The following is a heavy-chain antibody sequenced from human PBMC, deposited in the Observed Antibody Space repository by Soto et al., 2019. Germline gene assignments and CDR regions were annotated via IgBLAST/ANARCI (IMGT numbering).Heavy chain of an antibody. J-gene: IGHJ6*02. D-gene: IGHD2-2*01. Sequence: QVQLVQSGAEVKKPGASVKVSCKASGYTFTSYGISWVRQAPGQGLEWMGWISAYNGNTNYAKKLQGRVTMTTDTSTSTAYMEQRSLRSDDTAVYYCSRVRGDIVVVPAATPYYYYGMDVWGQGTTVTVSS. CDR1: GYTFTSYG. CDR2: ISAYNGNT. CDR3: SRVRGDIVVVPAATPYYYYGMDV. V-gene: IGHV1-18*01.